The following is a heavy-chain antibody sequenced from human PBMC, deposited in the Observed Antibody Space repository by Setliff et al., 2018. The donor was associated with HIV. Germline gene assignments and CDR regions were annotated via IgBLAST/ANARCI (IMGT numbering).Heavy chain of an antibody. V-gene: IGHV5-51*01. CDR1: GYSFTTYW. CDR2: IYPDDSDT. CDR3: ARHEDWGPLDF. J-gene: IGHJ4*02. Sequence: GESLKISCKGSGYSFTTYWITWVRQMPGKGLEWMAMIYPDDSDTRYSPSFQGHVTISADKSISTVYLLWSSLKASDTAIYYCARHEDWGPLDFWGQGTLVTVSS. D-gene: IGHD7-27*01.